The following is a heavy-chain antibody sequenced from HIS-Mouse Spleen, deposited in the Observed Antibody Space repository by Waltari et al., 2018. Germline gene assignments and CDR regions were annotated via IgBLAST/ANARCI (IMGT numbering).Heavy chain of an antibody. V-gene: IGHV4-39*07. CDR1: GGSISSSSYY. CDR2: IYYSGST. D-gene: IGHD6-13*01. Sequence: QLQLQESGPGLVKPSETLSLTCTVSGGSISSSSYYWGWIRQPPGKGLGWIGSIYYSGSTCYNPSRKSRVTISVDTSKNQFSLKLSSVTAADTAVYYCAREIPYSSSWYDWYFDLWGRGTLVTVSS. CDR3: AREIPYSSSWYDWYFDL. J-gene: IGHJ2*01.